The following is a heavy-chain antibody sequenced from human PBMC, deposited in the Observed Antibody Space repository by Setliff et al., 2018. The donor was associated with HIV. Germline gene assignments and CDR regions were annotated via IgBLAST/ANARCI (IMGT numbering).Heavy chain of an antibody. CDR2: ISGYNGNT. CDR3: ARGSSSIAAAYPDALDI. Sequence: VASVKVSCKASGYTFTIYSINWVRQAPGQGLEWMGSISGYNGNTNYAQKFQGRVTMTTDTSTSPAYMELRSLRSDDTAVYYCARGSSSIAAAYPDALDIWGQGTMVTGSS. CDR1: GYTFTIYS. V-gene: IGHV1-18*01. D-gene: IGHD6-13*01. J-gene: IGHJ3*02.